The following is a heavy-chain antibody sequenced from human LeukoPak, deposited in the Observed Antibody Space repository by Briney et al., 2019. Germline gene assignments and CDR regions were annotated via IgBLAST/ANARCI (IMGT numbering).Heavy chain of an antibody. V-gene: IGHV4-59*08. Sequence: SETLSLTCTVSGGSISSYYWSWIRQPPGKGLEWIGYIYYSGSTNYNPSLKSRVTISVDTSKNQSSLKLSSVTAADTAVYYCARQVTRTPDESTLDYWGQGTLVTVSS. J-gene: IGHJ4*02. CDR3: ARQVTRTPDESTLDY. D-gene: IGHD2-21*02. CDR1: GGSISSYY. CDR2: IYYSGST.